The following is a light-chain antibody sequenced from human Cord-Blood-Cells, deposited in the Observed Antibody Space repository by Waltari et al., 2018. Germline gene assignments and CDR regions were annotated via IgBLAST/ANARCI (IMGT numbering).Light chain of an antibody. J-gene: IGLJ2*01. CDR1: ALPKKY. Sequence: SYELTQPPSVSVSLGQMARITCPGEALPKKYAYWYQQKPGQFPVLVIYKDSERPSGNPERFSGSSSGTIVTLTISGVQAEDEADYYCLSADSSGTYVVFGGGTKLTVL. V-gene: IGLV3-16*01. CDR2: KDS. CDR3: LSADSSGTYVV.